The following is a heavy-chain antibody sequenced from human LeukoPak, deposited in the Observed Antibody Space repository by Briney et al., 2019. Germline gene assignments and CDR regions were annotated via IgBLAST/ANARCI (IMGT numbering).Heavy chain of an antibody. Sequence: SETLSLTCAVSGYSISSGFYRGLVRQPSGEGVGWVVSIYHSGSFYYNSSRKSRVTISVDTSKNQFSLKLSSVTAADTAVYYCARHRVGSGDTYYDFWSGYSGFDPWGQGTLVTVSS. V-gene: IGHV4-38-2*01. D-gene: IGHD3-3*01. J-gene: IGHJ5*02. CDR3: ARHRVGSGDTYYDFWSGYSGFDP. CDR2: IYHSGSF. CDR1: GYSISSGFY.